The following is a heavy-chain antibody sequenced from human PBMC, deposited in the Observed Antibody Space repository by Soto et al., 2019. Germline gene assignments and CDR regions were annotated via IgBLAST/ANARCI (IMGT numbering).Heavy chain of an antibody. Sequence: GGSLRLSCAASGFTFSSYAMSWVRQAPGKGLEWVSAISGSGGSTYYADSVKGRFTISRDNSKNTLYLQMNSLRAEDTAVYYCAKKVATMVRGDPRRNDYWGQGTLVTVSS. V-gene: IGHV3-23*01. D-gene: IGHD3-10*01. CDR2: ISGSGGST. J-gene: IGHJ4*02. CDR3: AKKVATMVRGDPRRNDY. CDR1: GFTFSSYA.